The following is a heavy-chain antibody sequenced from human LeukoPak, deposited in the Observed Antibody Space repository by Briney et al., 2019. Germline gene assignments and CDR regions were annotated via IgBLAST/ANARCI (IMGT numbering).Heavy chain of an antibody. J-gene: IGHJ6*02. V-gene: IGHV4-34*01. D-gene: IGHD6-13*01. CDR2: INHSGST. CDR1: GGSFSGYY. Sequence: PSETLSLTCTVYGGSFSGYYWSWIRQPPGKGLEWIGEINHSGSTNYNPSLKSRVTISVDTSKNQFSLKLSSVTAADTAVYYCARLAAAGTYYYYYGMDVWGQGTTVTVSS. CDR3: ARLAAAGTYYYYYGMDV.